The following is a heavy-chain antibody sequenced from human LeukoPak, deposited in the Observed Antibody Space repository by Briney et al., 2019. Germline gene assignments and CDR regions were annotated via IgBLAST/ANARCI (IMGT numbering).Heavy chain of an antibody. V-gene: IGHV4-34*01. Sequence: PSETLSLTCAVYGGSFSGYYWSWTRQPPGKGLEWIGEINHSGSTNYNPSLKSRVTISVDTSKNQFSLKLSSVTAADTAVYYCARVPPMVTRRGFDYWGQGTLVTVSS. J-gene: IGHJ4*02. CDR1: GGSFSGYY. D-gene: IGHD5-18*01. CDR3: ARVPPMVTRRGFDY. CDR2: INHSGST.